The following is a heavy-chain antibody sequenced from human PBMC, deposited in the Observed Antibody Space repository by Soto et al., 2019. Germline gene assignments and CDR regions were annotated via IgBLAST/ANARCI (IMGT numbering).Heavy chain of an antibody. Sequence: QVQLQQWGAGLLKPSETLSLTCTVYGASFAGYYWTWLRQSPGKGLEWLGEVSHSGIAKYIPSLGSRVTISLDTSNNQFSLDLTSVTAADTAVYYCARYGGTSIWYFDIWGRGTLVSVSS. J-gene: IGHJ2*01. CDR3: ARYGGTSIWYFDI. V-gene: IGHV4-34*01. CDR2: VSHSGIA. D-gene: IGHD1-26*01. CDR1: GASFAGYY.